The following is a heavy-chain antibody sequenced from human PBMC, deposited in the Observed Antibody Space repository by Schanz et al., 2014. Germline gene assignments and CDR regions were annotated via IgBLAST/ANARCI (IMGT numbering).Heavy chain of an antibody. J-gene: IGHJ3*01. Sequence: EVQLVESGGGLIQPGGSLRLSCAVSGFTVNTNYMSWVRQAPGKGLEWISSMYINSGSTQYGGSVKGRFIISRDSSKNTLFLQMNSLRAEDTAVYFCARDGGRDGYNLAFDVWGQGTLVTVSS. CDR2: MYINSGST. D-gene: IGHD5-12*01. CDR1: GFTVNTNY. V-gene: IGHV3-53*01. CDR3: ARDGGRDGYNLAFDV.